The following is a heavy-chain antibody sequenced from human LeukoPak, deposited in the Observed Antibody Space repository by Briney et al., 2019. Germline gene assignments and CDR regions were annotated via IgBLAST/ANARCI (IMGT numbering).Heavy chain of an antibody. V-gene: IGHV4-59*01. CDR2: FYDTRSP. Sequence: SETLSLTCTVSGGSINLYYWSWIRQPPGKGLEWIGYFYDTRSPKYNPSLERRVTISVDMSRKQFSLSISSVTTADTAVYYCARGQGSLTYWGQGTLATVSS. J-gene: IGHJ4*02. CDR1: GGSINLYY. CDR3: ARGQGSLTY.